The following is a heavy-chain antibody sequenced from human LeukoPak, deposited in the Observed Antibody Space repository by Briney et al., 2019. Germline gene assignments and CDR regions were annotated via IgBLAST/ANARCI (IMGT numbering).Heavy chain of an antibody. V-gene: IGHV1-2*02. J-gene: IGHJ4*02. CDR2: INPKSGGT. CDR1: GYTFSEYS. D-gene: IGHD3-22*01. CDR3: ARTGSYYYDSSGLDY. Sequence: GASEKVSCKTSGYTFSEYSIHWVRQAPGQDLEWMGWINPKSGGTNYARKFQGRVTLTGDTSISTTYMEVTRLRSDDTAVYYCARTGSYYYDSSGLDYWGQGTLVTVSS.